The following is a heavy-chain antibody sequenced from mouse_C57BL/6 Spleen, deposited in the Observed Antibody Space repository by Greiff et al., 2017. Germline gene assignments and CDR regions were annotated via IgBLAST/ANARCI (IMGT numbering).Heavy chain of an antibody. D-gene: IGHD1-1*01. CDR2: IDPSDSYT. V-gene: IGHV1-59*01. Sequence: VQLQQPGAELVRPGTSVKLSCKASGYTFTSYWMHWVKQRPGQGLEWIGVIDPSDSYTNYNQKFKGKATLTVDTSSSTAYMQLSRLTSEDSAVYYCARAGTTVVEDPYFDYWGQGTTLTVSS. CDR3: ARAGTTVVEDPYFDY. CDR1: GYTFTSYW. J-gene: IGHJ2*01.